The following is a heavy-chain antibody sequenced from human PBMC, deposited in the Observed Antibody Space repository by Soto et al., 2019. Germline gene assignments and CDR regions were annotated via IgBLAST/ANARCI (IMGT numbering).Heavy chain of an antibody. CDR3: ASTYYNDSSGPFDY. Sequence: PSETLSLTCTVSGGSISSGGYYWSWIRQHPGKGLEWIGYIYYSGSTYCTPSLESRVTISVDTSKNQFYLKLSSVTAADTAVYYCASTYYNDSSGPFDYWGQGTLVTVS. V-gene: IGHV4-31*03. J-gene: IGHJ4*02. CDR2: IYYSGST. CDR1: GGSISSGGYY. D-gene: IGHD3-22*01.